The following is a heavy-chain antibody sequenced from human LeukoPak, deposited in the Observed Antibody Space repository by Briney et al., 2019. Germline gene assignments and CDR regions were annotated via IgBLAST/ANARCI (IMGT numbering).Heavy chain of an antibody. CDR1: GFTFTTYS. CDR2: ISSGSRAI. CDR3: ARGHTAVTRHFDF. Sequence: PGGSLRLSCEASGFTFTTYSMTWVRQAPGKGLEWVSIISSGSRAIFSADALKGRFTISRDDAKNLLYLDMNSLRAEDTAVYYCARGHTAVTRHFDFWGQGTLVTVSS. V-gene: IGHV3-21*01. D-gene: IGHD4-17*01. J-gene: IGHJ4*02.